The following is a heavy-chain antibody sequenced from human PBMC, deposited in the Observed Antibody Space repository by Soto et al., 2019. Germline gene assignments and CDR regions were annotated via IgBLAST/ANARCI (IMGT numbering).Heavy chain of an antibody. V-gene: IGHV4-30-4*01. J-gene: IGHJ4*02. D-gene: IGHD6-13*01. CDR3: ASILTAAVNHLFDY. CDR2: IYYSGST. Sequence: KPSETLSLTCTVSGGSISSGDYYWSWIHQPPGKGLEWIGYIYYSGSTYYNPSLKSRVTISVDTSKNQFSLKLSSVTAADTAVYYCASILTAAVNHLFDYWGQGTLVTVSS. CDR1: GGSISSGDYY.